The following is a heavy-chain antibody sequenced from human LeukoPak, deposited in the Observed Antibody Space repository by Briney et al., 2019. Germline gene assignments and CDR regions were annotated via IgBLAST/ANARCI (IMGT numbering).Heavy chain of an antibody. Sequence: GESLKISCKGSGYNFSTYWIGWVRQMPGKGLEWMGIIHPGDSDTTYGPSFQGQVTISADKSISTAYLQWSSLKASDTAMYYCARVLGYCSSTSCYLNWFDPWGQGTLVTVSS. J-gene: IGHJ5*02. V-gene: IGHV5-51*01. CDR3: ARVLGYCSSTSCYLNWFDP. D-gene: IGHD2-2*01. CDR1: GYNFSTYW. CDR2: IHPGDSDT.